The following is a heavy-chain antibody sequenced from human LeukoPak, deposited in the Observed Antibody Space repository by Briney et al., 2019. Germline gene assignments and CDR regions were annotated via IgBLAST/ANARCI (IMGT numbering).Heavy chain of an antibody. CDR3: ARVQGNYYDSSGYYYFDY. CDR1: GGSISSYY. V-gene: IGHV4-4*07. Sequence: PSETLSLTCTVSGGSISSYYWSWIWQPAGKGLEWIGRIYTSGSTNYNPSLKSRVTMSVDTSKNQFSLKLSSVTAADTAVYYCARVQGNYYDSSGYYYFDYWGQGTLVTVSS. CDR2: IYTSGST. J-gene: IGHJ4*02. D-gene: IGHD3-22*01.